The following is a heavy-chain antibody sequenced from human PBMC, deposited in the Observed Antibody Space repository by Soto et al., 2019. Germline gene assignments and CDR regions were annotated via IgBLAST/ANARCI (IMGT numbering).Heavy chain of an antibody. CDR1: GYTFTSYG. CDR3: GRDLYQSVFYYGMDV. D-gene: IGHD2-2*01. J-gene: IGHJ6*02. Sequence: QVQVMQSGAEVKKPGDSVKVSCKASGYTFTSYGISWVRQAPGQGLEWMGWISTYNGNTNYAQKLQGRVTMTTDTSTSTAYMELRSLRSDDTAVYYYGRDLYQSVFYYGMDVWGQGTTVTVSS. CDR2: ISTYNGNT. V-gene: IGHV1-18*01.